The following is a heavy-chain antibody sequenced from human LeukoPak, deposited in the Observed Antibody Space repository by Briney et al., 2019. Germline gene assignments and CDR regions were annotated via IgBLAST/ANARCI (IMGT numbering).Heavy chain of an antibody. J-gene: IGHJ4*02. Sequence: PGGSLRLSCAASGFSFGSYSMNWVRQAPGKGLEWVAVISYDGSNKYYADSVKGRFTISRDNSKNTLYLQMNSLRAEDTAVYYCAKLCSGGSCYSGSHVNDYWGQETLVTVSS. CDR2: ISYDGSNK. CDR1: GFSFGSYS. D-gene: IGHD2-15*01. V-gene: IGHV3-30*18. CDR3: AKLCSGGSCYSGSHVNDY.